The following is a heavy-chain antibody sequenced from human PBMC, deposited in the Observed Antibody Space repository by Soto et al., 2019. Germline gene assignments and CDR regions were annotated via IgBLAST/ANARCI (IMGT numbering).Heavy chain of an antibody. CDR3: ARDQGETAEAYLDY. J-gene: IGHJ4*02. CDR1: GGSISTYF. Sequence: SETLSLTCTVSGGSISTYFWSWIRQPPGKGLEWIGYISYSGSTNYNPSLKSRVTISVDTSKNQFSLKLSSVTAADTALYYCARDQGETAEAYLDYWGQGALVTVSS. D-gene: IGHD1-1*01. CDR2: ISYSGST. V-gene: IGHV4-59*01.